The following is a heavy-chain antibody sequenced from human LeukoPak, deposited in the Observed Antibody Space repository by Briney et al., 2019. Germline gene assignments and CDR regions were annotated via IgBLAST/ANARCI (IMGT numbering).Heavy chain of an antibody. D-gene: IGHD2-15*01. CDR1: GYTFTGYY. V-gene: IGHV1-2*04. J-gene: IGHJ4*02. CDR2: INPNSGGT. Sequence: ASVKVPCKASGYTFTGYYMHWVRQAPGQGLEWMGWINPNSGGTNYAQKFQGWVTMTRDTSISTAYMELSRLRSDDTAVYYCARDRLGYCSGGSCYSFEWWGEGTLVTVSS. CDR3: ARDRLGYCSGGSCYSFEW.